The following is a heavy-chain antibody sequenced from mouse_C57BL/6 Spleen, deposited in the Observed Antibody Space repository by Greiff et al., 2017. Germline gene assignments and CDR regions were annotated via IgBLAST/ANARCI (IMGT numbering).Heavy chain of an antibody. CDR3: TRGEKKLSWFAY. Sequence: QVHVKQSGAELVRPGASVTLSCKASGYTFTDYEMHWVKQTPVHGLEWIGAIDPETGGTAYNQKFKGKAILTADKSSSTAYMELRSLTSEDSAVYYCTRGEKKLSWFAYWGQGTLVTVSA. J-gene: IGHJ3*01. CDR2: IDPETGGT. V-gene: IGHV1-15*01. CDR1: GYTFTDYE.